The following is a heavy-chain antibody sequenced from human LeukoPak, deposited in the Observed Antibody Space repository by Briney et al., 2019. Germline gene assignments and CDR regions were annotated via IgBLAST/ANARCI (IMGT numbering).Heavy chain of an antibody. CDR1: GGSISSSSYY. Sequence: SETLSLTCTVSGGSISSSSYYWGWIRQPPGKGLEWIGSIYYSGSTYYNPSLKSRVTISVDTSKSQFSLKLSSVTAADTAVYYCARHGVLHGFGVRYDQEALDYWGQGTLVTVSS. CDR2: IYYSGST. J-gene: IGHJ4*02. V-gene: IGHV4-39*01. CDR3: ARHGVLHGFGVRYDQEALDY. D-gene: IGHD3-10*01.